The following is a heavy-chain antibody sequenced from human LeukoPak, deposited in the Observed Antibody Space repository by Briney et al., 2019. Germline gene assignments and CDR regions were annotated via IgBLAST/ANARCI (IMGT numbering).Heavy chain of an antibody. Sequence: GGSLRLSCAASGFTFSSYWMNWARQAPGKGLEWVGLIRSKAYGETADYAASVKGRFTISRDDSKAIAYLQMNSLKTEDTAVYHCTRDRGAYNLYDYWGQGTLVTVSS. CDR3: TRDRGAYNLYDY. J-gene: IGHJ4*02. D-gene: IGHD1-1*01. CDR1: GFTFSSYW. CDR2: IRSKAYGETA. V-gene: IGHV3-49*04.